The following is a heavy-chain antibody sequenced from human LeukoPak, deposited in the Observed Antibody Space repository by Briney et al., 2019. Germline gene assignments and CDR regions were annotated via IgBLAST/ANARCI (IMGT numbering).Heavy chain of an antibody. CDR3: ARAGSSSWYKWDYYYYYMDV. V-gene: IGHV1-18*01. D-gene: IGHD6-13*01. CDR2: ISAYNGNT. Sequence: ASVKVSCKASGYTFTSYGISWVRQAPGQGLEWMGWISAYNGNTNYAQKLQGGVTMTTDTSTSTAYMELRSLRSDDTAVYYCARAGSSSWYKWDYYYYYMDVWGKGTTVTVSS. J-gene: IGHJ6*03. CDR1: GYTFTSYG.